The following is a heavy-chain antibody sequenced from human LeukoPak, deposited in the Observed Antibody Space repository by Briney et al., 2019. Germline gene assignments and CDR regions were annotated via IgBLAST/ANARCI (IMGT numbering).Heavy chain of an antibody. V-gene: IGHV4-61*02. Sequence: PSETLSLTCTVSGGSISSGSYYWRWIRQPAGKGLEWIGRIYTSGSTNYNPSLKSRVTISVDTSKNQFSLKLSSVTAADTAVYYCARERAESMVRGVCDYWGQGTLVTVSS. CDR1: GGSISSGSYY. CDR2: IYTSGST. CDR3: ARERAESMVRGVCDY. J-gene: IGHJ4*02. D-gene: IGHD3-10*01.